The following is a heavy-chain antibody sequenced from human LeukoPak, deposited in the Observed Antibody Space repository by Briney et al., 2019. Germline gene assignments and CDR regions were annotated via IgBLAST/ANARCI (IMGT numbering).Heavy chain of an antibody. CDR1: GGTFSSYA. D-gene: IGHD1-26*01. V-gene: IGHV1-69*05. CDR2: IIPIFGTA. J-gene: IGHJ3*02. Sequence: ASVKVSCKASGGTFSSYAISWLRHAPGQGLEWMGRIIPIFGTANYAQKFQGRVTITTDESTSTAYMGLSSLRSEDTAVYHCARNILPVRAFDIWGQGTMVTVSS. CDR3: ARNILPVRAFDI.